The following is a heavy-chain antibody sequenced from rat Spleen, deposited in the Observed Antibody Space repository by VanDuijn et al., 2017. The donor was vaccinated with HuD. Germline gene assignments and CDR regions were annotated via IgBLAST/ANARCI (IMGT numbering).Heavy chain of an antibody. CDR3: ARTTYDYFDY. J-gene: IGHJ2*01. CDR1: GFTFSNYG. CDR2: VSYDGSRT. Sequence: EVQLVESGGGLVQPGRSLKLSCAASGFTFSNYGMAWVRQAPTKGLEWVAAVSYDGSRTYYRDSVKGRFTISRDNAKSTLYLQMDSLRSEDTATYYCARTTYDYFDYWGQGVMVTVSS. D-gene: IGHD2-1*01. V-gene: IGHV5-29*01.